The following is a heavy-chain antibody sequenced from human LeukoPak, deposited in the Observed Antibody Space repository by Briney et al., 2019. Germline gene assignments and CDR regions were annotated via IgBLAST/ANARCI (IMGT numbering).Heavy chain of an antibody. CDR2: IYYSAST. CDR1: GDALSVDY. V-gene: IGHV4-59*01. D-gene: IGHD5-12*01. CDR3: ARESGGSEFDY. Sequence: SETLSLTCTVSGDALSVDYSNWICHPPVKGLEWICYIYYSASTNYNPSLKSRVTISVDSSKNQFSLKLNSVTAADTAVYYCARESGGSEFDYWGQGSLVTVSS. J-gene: IGHJ4*02.